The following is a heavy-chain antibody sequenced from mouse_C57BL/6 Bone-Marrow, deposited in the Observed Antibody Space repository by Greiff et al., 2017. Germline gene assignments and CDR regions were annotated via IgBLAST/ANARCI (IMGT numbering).Heavy chain of an antibody. Sequence: EVQLQQSGPELVKPGASVKIPCKASGYTFTDYNMDWVKQSHGKSLEWIGDINPNNGGTIYNQKFKGKATLTVDKSSSTAYMELRSLTSEDTAVYYCARRPSMVTTRYYFDYWGQGTTLTVSS. D-gene: IGHD2-3*01. J-gene: IGHJ2*01. CDR2: INPNNGGT. CDR3: ARRPSMVTTRYYFDY. V-gene: IGHV1-18*01. CDR1: GYTFTDYN.